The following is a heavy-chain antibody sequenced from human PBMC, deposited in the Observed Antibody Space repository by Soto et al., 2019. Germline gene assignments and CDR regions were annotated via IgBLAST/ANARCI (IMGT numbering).Heavy chain of an antibody. D-gene: IGHD1-26*01. CDR2: IYYSGST. Sequence: SETLSLTCTVSGDSISSGDYYWSWIRQPLGKGLEWIGYIYYSGSTYYNPSLKSRVTISVDTSKNQFSLKLSSVTAADTAVYYCARDRGVGATTDYWGQGTLVTVSS. CDR3: ARDRGVGATTDY. J-gene: IGHJ4*02. CDR1: GDSISSGDYY. V-gene: IGHV4-30-4*01.